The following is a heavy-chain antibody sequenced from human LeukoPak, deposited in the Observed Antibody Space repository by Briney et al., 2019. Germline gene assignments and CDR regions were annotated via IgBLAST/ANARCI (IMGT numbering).Heavy chain of an antibody. Sequence: SETLSLTCSVSGGSITSYYWTYIRQPAGKGLEWIGRIHASGSTNYNPSLKSRVTMSVDTSKNQFSLNLSSVTAADTAMYYCAREFSGTTLAGRVFDSWGRGTLVTVSS. CDR2: IHASGST. V-gene: IGHV4-4*07. CDR3: AREFSGTTLAGRVFDS. CDR1: GGSITSYY. J-gene: IGHJ4*02. D-gene: IGHD3-10*01.